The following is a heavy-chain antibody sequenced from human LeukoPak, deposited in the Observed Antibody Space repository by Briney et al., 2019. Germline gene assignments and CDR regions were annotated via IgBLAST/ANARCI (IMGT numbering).Heavy chain of an antibody. V-gene: IGHV1-69*05. CDR1: GGTFSSYA. CDR2: IIPIFGTA. Sequence: LVKVSCKASGGTFSSYAISWVRQAPGQGLEWMGGIIPIFGTANYAQKFQGRVTITTDESTSTAYMELSSLRSEDTAVYYCASSYYYGSGSYYNVWDYWGQGTLVTVSS. J-gene: IGHJ4*02. D-gene: IGHD3-10*01. CDR3: ASSYYYGSGSYYNVWDY.